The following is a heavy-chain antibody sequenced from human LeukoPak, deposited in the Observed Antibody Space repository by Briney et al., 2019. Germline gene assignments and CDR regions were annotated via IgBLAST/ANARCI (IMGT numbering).Heavy chain of an antibody. CDR1: GFTVSTYF. D-gene: IGHD1-26*01. J-gene: IGHJ4*02. CDR2: TTNSGRST. V-gene: IGHV3-11*04. CDR3: AREASGNYHVFDS. Sequence: GGSLRLSCEASGFTVSTYFISWIRQAPGKGLEWVGYTTNSGRSTNYADAVKGRFTISRDNAKKSVYLEMTDLRAEDTAVYYCAREASGNYHVFDSWGQGTLVTVSS.